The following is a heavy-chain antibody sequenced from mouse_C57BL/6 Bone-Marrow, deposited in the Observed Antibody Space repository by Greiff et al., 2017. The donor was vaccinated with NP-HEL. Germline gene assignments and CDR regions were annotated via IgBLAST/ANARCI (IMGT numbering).Heavy chain of an antibody. Sequence: EVQRVESGPELVKPGASVKISCKASGYSFTGYYMNWVKQSPEKSLEWIGEINPSTGGTTYNQKFKAKATLTVDKSSSTAYMQLKSLTSEDSAVYYCARVLWYWFAYWGQGTLVTVSA. CDR2: INPSTGGT. J-gene: IGHJ3*01. D-gene: IGHD2-1*01. V-gene: IGHV1-42*01. CDR3: ARVLWYWFAY. CDR1: GYSFTGYY.